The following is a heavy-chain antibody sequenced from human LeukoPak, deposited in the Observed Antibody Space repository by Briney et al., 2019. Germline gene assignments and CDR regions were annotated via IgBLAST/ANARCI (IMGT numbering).Heavy chain of an antibody. D-gene: IGHD3-10*01. CDR3: ARDQGREYGSGSYYNAVYY. J-gene: IGHJ4*02. CDR1: GGTFSSYA. Sequence: SVKVSCKASGGTFSSYAISWVRQAPGQGLEWMGRIIPIFGTANYAQKFQGRVTMTRDTSTSTVYMELSSLRSEDTAVYYCARDQGREYGSGSYYNAVYYWGQGTLVTVSS. CDR2: IIPIFGTA. V-gene: IGHV1-69*05.